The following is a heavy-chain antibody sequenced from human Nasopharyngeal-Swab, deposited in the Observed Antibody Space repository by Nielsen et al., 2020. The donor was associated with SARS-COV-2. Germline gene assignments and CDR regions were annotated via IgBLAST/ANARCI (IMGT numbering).Heavy chain of an antibody. Sequence: GESLKISCAASGFTFSSYSMNWVRQAPGKGLEWVSAISGSGGSTYYADSVKGRFTISRDNSKNTLYLQMNSLRAEDTAVYYCAKVVSTVAHDYYYGMDVWGQGTTVTVSS. CDR2: ISGSGGST. D-gene: IGHD4-23*01. CDR3: AKVVSTVAHDYYYGMDV. J-gene: IGHJ6*02. CDR1: GFTFSSYS. V-gene: IGHV3-23*01.